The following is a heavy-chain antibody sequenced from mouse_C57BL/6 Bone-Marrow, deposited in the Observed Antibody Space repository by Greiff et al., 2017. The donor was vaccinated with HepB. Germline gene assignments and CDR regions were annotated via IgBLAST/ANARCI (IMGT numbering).Heavy chain of an antibody. D-gene: IGHD1-2*01. J-gene: IGHJ2*01. V-gene: IGHV3-6*01. CDR3: ARELLRPYYFDY. Sequence: DVQLQESGPGLVKPSQSLSLTCSVTGYSITSGYYWNWIRQFPGNKLEWMGYISYDGSNNYNPSLKNRISITRDTSKNQFFLKLNSVTTEDTATYYCARELLRPYYFDYWGQGTTLTVSS. CDR1: GYSITSGYY. CDR2: ISYDGSN.